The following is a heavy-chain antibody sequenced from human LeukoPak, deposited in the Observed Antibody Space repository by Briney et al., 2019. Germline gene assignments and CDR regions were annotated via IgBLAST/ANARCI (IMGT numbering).Heavy chain of an antibody. J-gene: IGHJ3*01. CDR3: AKGSYDIGVYPKVAFDV. V-gene: IGHV3-20*01. CDR1: GFTFDDYG. D-gene: IGHD3-22*01. Sequence: GGSLRLSCAASGFTFDDYGMGWVRQLPGRGLEWVSVINWNGGVTSYADSVKGRFTISRDNARNSLYLQMNSLRADEDTDLYHCAKGSYDIGVYPKVAFDVWAKGQWSPSPQ. CDR2: INWNGGVT.